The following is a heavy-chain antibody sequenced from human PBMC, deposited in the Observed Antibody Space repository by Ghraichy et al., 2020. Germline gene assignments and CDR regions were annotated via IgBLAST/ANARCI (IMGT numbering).Heavy chain of an antibody. CDR2: IYYSGST. D-gene: IGHD3-22*01. CDR1: GGSISSYY. V-gene: IGHV4-59*01. CDR3: ARVPQTMKRPWYFDL. Sequence: SETLSLTCTVSGGSISSYYWSWIRQPPGKGLEWIGYIYYSGSTNYNPSLKSRVTISVDTSKNQFSLKLSSVTAADTAVYYCARVPQTMKRPWYFDLWGRGTLVTVSS. J-gene: IGHJ2*01.